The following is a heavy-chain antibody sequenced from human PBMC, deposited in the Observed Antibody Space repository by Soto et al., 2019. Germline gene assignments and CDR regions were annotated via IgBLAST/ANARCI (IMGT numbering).Heavy chain of an antibody. CDR1: GDSIGSGDYY. V-gene: IGHV4-30-4*01. Sequence: QVHLQESGPGLLKPSQTLSLTCAVSGDSIGSGDYYWTWIRQSPGKGLEYIGYIPSRGRPFYNPSLTSRVTISADTSNNHLSLQMTSVTAADTAVYYCARDQYSGYDFALWGQGTLVTVSS. CDR3: ARDQYSGYDFAL. J-gene: IGHJ4*02. D-gene: IGHD5-12*01. CDR2: IPSRGRP.